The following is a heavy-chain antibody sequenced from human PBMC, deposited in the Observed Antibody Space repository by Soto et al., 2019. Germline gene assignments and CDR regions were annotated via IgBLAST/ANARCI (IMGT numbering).Heavy chain of an antibody. CDR2: IYYSGST. Sequence: SETLSLTCTVSGGSISSYYWSWIRQPPGKGLEWIGYIYYSGSTNYNPSLKSRVTISVDTSKNQFSLKLSSVTAADTAVYYCARHFSGYSSGWSHNWFDPWGQGTLVTVS. V-gene: IGHV4-59*01. CDR1: GGSISSYY. CDR3: ARHFSGYSSGWSHNWFDP. D-gene: IGHD6-19*01. J-gene: IGHJ5*02.